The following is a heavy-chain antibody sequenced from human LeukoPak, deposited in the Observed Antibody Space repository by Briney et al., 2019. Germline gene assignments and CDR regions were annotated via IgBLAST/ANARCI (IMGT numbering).Heavy chain of an antibody. J-gene: IGHJ3*02. V-gene: IGHV1-2*02. CDR1: GYTCTGYY. D-gene: IGHD6-19*01. Sequence: ASVKVSCKASGYTCTGYYMHWVRQAPGQGLEWMGWINPNSGGTNYAQKFQGRVTMTRDTSISTAYMELSRLRSDDTAVYYCARDGDSSGVRAFDIWGQGTMVTVSS. CDR2: INPNSGGT. CDR3: ARDGDSSGVRAFDI.